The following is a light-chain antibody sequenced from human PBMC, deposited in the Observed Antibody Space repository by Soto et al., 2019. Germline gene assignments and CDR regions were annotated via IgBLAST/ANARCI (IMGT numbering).Light chain of an antibody. J-gene: IGKJ2*01. Sequence: EIVLTQSPGTLSLSPGERASLSCRTSQSISSNYLAWYQQRPGQAPSVLIYGASNRATGIPDRFSGSGSGTDFTLTISRLEPEDFAVYYYQHYGTSPPYTFGQGTKLESK. CDR1: QSISSNY. V-gene: IGKV3-20*01. CDR2: GAS. CDR3: QHYGTSPPYT.